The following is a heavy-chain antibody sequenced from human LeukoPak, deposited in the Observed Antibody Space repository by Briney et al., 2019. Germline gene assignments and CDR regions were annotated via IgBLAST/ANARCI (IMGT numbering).Heavy chain of an antibody. CDR2: ITKSGSTI. Sequence: PGGSLRLSCAASGFSFSSYTMNWVRQAPGKGLEWVSHITKSGSTIYHADSVKGRFTISRDNAKNSLYLQMNSLGDEDTAVYYCARGINYAFDIWGQGTMVTVSS. CDR3: ARGINYAFDI. V-gene: IGHV3-48*02. J-gene: IGHJ3*02. CDR1: GFSFSSYT. D-gene: IGHD1-7*01.